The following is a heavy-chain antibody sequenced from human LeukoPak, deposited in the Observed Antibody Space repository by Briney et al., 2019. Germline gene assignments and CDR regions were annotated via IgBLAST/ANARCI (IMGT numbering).Heavy chain of an antibody. D-gene: IGHD3-3*01. Sequence: GGSLRLSCAASGFTFSSYSMNWVRQAPGKGLEWVSSTSRSSSCIYYADSVKGRFTISRDNAKNSLYLKMNSLRAEDTAVYYCARDYDFWSGYSRGGGGDYYYYMDVWGKGTTVTVSS. CDR1: GFTFSSYS. CDR2: TSRSSSCI. CDR3: ARDYDFWSGYSRGGGGDYYYYMDV. J-gene: IGHJ6*03. V-gene: IGHV3-21*01.